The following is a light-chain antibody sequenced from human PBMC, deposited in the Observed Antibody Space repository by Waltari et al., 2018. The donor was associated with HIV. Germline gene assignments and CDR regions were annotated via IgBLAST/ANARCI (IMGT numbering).Light chain of an antibody. CDR1: SSNLGAGFD. V-gene: IGLV1-40*01. Sequence: QSVLTQPPSVSGAPGQRVTVSCTGSSSNLGAGFDVHWYQQIPGTAPKLPIYANSNPPSGVPDRFSGSKSGATASLAITGLQPEDEADYYCQSYDSSFSGAVFGGGTKLTVL. J-gene: IGLJ2*01. CDR2: ANS. CDR3: QSYDSSFSGAV.